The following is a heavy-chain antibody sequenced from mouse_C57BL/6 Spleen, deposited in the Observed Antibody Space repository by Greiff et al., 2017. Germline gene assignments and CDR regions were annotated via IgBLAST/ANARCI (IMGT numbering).Heavy chain of an antibody. Sequence: EVQLQQSGGGLVKPGGSLKLSCAASGFTFSDYGMHWVRQAPEKGLEWVAYISSGSSTIYYADTVKGRFTISRDNAKNTLFLQMTSLRSEDTAMYYCARIYGDYFDYWGQGTTLTVSS. CDR3: ARIYGDYFDY. CDR1: GFTFSDYG. J-gene: IGHJ2*01. V-gene: IGHV5-17*01. CDR2: ISSGSSTI. D-gene: IGHD1-1*02.